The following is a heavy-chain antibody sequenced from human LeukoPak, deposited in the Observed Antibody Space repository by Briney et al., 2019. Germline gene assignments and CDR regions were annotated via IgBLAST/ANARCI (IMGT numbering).Heavy chain of an antibody. Sequence: AGSMRLSCAAAAFTFSSYAMRWVRQGPGKGLEWAAVISYDGRNKYYADSVKGQFTISRDNSKTTLSLQMNSLRAEATAVYYCARGTTWILLWLSGAFDIWGQGTMVTVSS. D-gene: IGHD5-18*01. CDR2: ISYDGRNK. V-gene: IGHV3-30*04. J-gene: IGHJ3*02. CDR1: AFTFSSYA. CDR3: ARGTTWILLWLSGAFDI.